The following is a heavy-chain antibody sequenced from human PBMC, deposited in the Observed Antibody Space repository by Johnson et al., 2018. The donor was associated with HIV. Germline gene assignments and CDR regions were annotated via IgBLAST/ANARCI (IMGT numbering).Heavy chain of an antibody. Sequence: VQLVESGGGVVQPGRSLRLSCAASGFTFSSYGMHWVRQAPGKGLEWVAVIWFDGSNKYYADSVKGRFTISRDNSKNTLYLQMNTLRVEDTAVYYCARGRWAPPPDAFDIWGQGTMVTVSS. CDR2: IWFDGSNK. CDR1: GFTFSSYG. CDR3: ARGRWAPPPDAFDI. V-gene: IGHV3-30*19. D-gene: IGHD4-23*01. J-gene: IGHJ3*02.